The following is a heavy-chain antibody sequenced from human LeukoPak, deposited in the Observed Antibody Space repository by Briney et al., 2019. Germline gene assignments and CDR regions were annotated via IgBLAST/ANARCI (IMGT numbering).Heavy chain of an antibody. Sequence: VKVSCKASGYTFTSYDFNWVRQATGQRPEWMGWMSPNSGDTGYAQKFQDRVTMTRNTSISTAYMELSSLRSDDTAVYYCARGPPNWGYDYWGPGTLVTVSS. J-gene: IGHJ4*02. CDR1: GYTFTSYD. CDR3: ARGPPNWGYDY. D-gene: IGHD7-27*01. CDR2: MSPNSGDT. V-gene: IGHV1-8*01.